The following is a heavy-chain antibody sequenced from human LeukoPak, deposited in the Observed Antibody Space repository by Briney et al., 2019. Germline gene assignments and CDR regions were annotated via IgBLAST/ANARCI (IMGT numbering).Heavy chain of an antibody. V-gene: IGHV3-30*04. J-gene: IGHJ6*03. CDR1: GFTFSSYA. Sequence: GGSLRLSCAASGFTFSSYAMHWVRQAPGKGLEWVAVISYDGSNKYYADSVKGRFTISRDNSKNTLYLQMNSLRAEDTAVYYCARADSSIAARLSRSSIFNYYYYMDVWGKGTTVTVSS. D-gene: IGHD6-6*01. CDR3: ARADSSIAARLSRSSIFNYYYYMDV. CDR2: ISYDGSNK.